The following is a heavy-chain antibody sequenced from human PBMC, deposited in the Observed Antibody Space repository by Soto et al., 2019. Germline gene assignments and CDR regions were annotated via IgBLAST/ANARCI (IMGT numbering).Heavy chain of an antibody. CDR1: GFTFSSYW. CDR3: VKAAARGDY. D-gene: IGHD3-10*01. CDR2: INTDGSST. Sequence: LRLSCAASGFTFSSYWMHWVRQVPGKGLVWVSRINTDGSSTTYADSVKGRFTISRDNAKNTLYLQMNSLRAEDTAVYYCVKAAARGDYWGQGTLVTVSS. V-gene: IGHV3-74*03. J-gene: IGHJ4*02.